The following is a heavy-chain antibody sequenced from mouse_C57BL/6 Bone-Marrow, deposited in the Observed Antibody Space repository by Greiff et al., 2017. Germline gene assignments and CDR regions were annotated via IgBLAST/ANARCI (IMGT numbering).Heavy chain of an antibody. D-gene: IGHD1-1*01. CDR3: ARGGFATVVAGDY. CDR1: GYAFTNYL. V-gene: IGHV1-54*01. Sequence: QVQLQQSGAELVRPGTSVKVSCKASGYAFTNYLIEWVKQRPGQGLEWIGVINPGSGGTNYNEKFKGKATLTADKSSSTAYMQLSSLTSEDSAVYFCARGGFATVVAGDYWGQGTSVTVSS. CDR2: INPGSGGT. J-gene: IGHJ4*01.